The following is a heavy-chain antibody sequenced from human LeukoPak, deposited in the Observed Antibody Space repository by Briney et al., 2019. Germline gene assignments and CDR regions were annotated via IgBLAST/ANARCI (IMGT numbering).Heavy chain of an antibody. CDR3: ARAGYYYDSSGYYSSMDY. D-gene: IGHD3-22*01. CDR1: GFTFSSYR. V-gene: IGHV3-48*01. CDR2: ISSSSSTI. Sequence: GGSLRLSCAASGFTFSSYRMNWVRQAPGKGLEWVSYISSSSSTIYYADSVKGRFTISRDNSKNTLYLQMNSLRAEDTAVYYCARAGYYYDSSGYYSSMDYWGQGTLVTVSS. J-gene: IGHJ4*02.